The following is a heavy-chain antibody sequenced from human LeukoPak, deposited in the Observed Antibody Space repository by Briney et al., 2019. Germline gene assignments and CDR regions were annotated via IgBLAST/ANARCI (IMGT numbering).Heavy chain of an antibody. CDR3: ARGRITIFGVVMRHYYYYYMDV. V-gene: IGHV4-34*01. CDR2: INHSGST. CDR1: GGSISSYY. D-gene: IGHD3-3*01. J-gene: IGHJ6*03. Sequence: SETLSLTCTVSGGSISSYYWSWIRQPPGKGLEWIGEINHSGSTNYNPSLKSRVTISVDTSKNQFSLRLSSVTAADTAVYYCARGRITIFGVVMRHYYYYYMDVWGKGTTVTVSS.